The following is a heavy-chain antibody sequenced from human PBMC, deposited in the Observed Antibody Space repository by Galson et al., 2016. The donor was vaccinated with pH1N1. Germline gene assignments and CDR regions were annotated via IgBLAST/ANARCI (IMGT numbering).Heavy chain of an antibody. J-gene: IGHJ5*02. CDR1: GFTFDDYA. D-gene: IGHD3-10*01. CDR3: AREVGGSGSA. CDR2: ISWNSGSI. Sequence: SLRLSCAASGFTFDDYAMHWVRQAPGKGLEWVSGISWNSGSIGYADSVKGRFTISRDNAKNSLYLQMNSLRAEDTAVYYCAREVGGSGSAWGQGTLVTVSS. V-gene: IGHV3-9*01.